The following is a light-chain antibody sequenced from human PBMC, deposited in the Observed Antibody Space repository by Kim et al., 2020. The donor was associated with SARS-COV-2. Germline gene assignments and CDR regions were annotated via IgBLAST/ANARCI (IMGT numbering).Light chain of an antibody. J-gene: IGKJ1*01. CDR3: QQLNSNPRT. CDR1: QAITIY. Sequence: ATLGASFPIPCRPSQAITIYLPWFQKNPGKAPKLLIFAASPLQRGVPSRFSGSGSGTEFTPTITSLQPKDFATNYFQQLNSNPRTFGQGTKVDIK. V-gene: IGKV1-9*01. CDR2: AAS.